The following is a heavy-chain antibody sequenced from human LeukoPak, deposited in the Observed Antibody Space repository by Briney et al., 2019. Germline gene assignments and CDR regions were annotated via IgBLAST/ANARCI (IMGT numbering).Heavy chain of an antibody. Sequence: SEALSLTCTVSGGSISSDDYYWSWIRQPPGKGLEWIGYIYNSGSTYYNPSLKSRVTISVDTSKNQFSLKLNSVTAADTAVYYCARYIVVVPAASVEDAFDIWSQGTMVTVSS. CDR3: ARYIVVVPAASVEDAFDI. D-gene: IGHD2-2*01. J-gene: IGHJ3*02. V-gene: IGHV4-30-4*01. CDR1: GGSISSDDYY. CDR2: IYNSGST.